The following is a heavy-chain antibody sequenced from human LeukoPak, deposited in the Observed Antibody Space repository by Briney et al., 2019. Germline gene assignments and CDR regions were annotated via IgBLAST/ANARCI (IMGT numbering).Heavy chain of an antibody. D-gene: IGHD2-15*01. CDR2: ISSNGGST. CDR3: VKDLYCSGGSCYSGPSHGMDV. Sequence: GGSLRLSCSASGFTFSSYAMHWVRQAPGKGLEYVSAISSNGGSTYYADSVKGRFTISRDNSKNTLYLQMSSLRAEDTAVYYCVKDLYCSGGSCYSGPSHGMDVWGKGTTVTVSS. J-gene: IGHJ6*04. CDR1: GFTFSSYA. V-gene: IGHV3-64D*06.